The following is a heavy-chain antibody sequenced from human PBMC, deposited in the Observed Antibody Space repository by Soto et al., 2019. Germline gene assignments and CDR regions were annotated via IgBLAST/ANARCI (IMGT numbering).Heavy chain of an antibody. CDR2: ISYDGSNK. D-gene: IGHD5-12*01. J-gene: IGHJ6*02. V-gene: IGHV3-30-3*01. CDR1: GFTFSNSA. Sequence: PGGALRLSCAASGFTFSNSAIHWVRQAPGEGLEGVAVISYDGSNKYYADSVKGRFTISRDNSMTSLYLQMNSLRAEDTAVYYCARDKGPVATTKQSPYYSSYGMDVWGQGTTVTVSS. CDR3: ARDKGPVATTKQSPYYSSYGMDV.